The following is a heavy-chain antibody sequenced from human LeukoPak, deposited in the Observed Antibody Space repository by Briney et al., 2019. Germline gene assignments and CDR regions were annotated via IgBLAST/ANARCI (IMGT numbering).Heavy chain of an antibody. V-gene: IGHV4-39*07. Sequence: PSETLSLTCTVSGGSISSSSYCWGWVRQPPGKGLEWIASIYYSGSKTFYNPSLKSRVTISGDTSNNQFSLNLNSVTAADTAVYYCARSSLEYYDILTGFHEWGQGTLVTVSS. CDR1: GGSISSSSYC. CDR3: ARSSLEYYDILTGFHE. CDR2: IYYSGSKT. J-gene: IGHJ1*01. D-gene: IGHD3-9*01.